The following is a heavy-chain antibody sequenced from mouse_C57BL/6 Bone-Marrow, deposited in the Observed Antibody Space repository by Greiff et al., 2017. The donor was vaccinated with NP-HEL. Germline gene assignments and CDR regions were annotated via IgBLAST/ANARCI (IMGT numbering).Heavy chain of an antibody. D-gene: IGHD2-10*01. Sequence: VQLQQSGAELVRPGASVKLSCTASGFNIKDDYMHWVKQRPEQGLEWIGWIDPENGDTEYASKFQGKATITADTSSNTAYLQLSSLTSEDTAVYYCTTSDPTSFAYWGQGTLVTVSA. J-gene: IGHJ3*01. V-gene: IGHV14-4*01. CDR2: IDPENGDT. CDR1: GFNIKDDY. CDR3: TTSDPTSFAY.